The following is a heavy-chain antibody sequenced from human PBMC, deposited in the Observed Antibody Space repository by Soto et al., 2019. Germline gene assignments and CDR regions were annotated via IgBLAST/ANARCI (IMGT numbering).Heavy chain of an antibody. CDR2: IRSKADSYAT. Sequence: GGSLRLSCAASGFTLSGSRIHWVRQASGKGLEWVGRIRSKADSYATAYAASLKGRFTISRDDSKNTAYRQMNSLKTEDTAVYYCTSEYCGGDCSRVDPWGQGTLVTVSS. CDR1: GFTLSGSR. CDR3: TSEYCGGDCSRVDP. V-gene: IGHV3-73*01. J-gene: IGHJ5*02. D-gene: IGHD2-21*02.